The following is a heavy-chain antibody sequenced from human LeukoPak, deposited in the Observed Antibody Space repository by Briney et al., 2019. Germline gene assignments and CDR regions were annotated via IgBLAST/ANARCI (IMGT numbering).Heavy chain of an antibody. CDR1: GFTFSSYA. J-gene: IGHJ4*02. Sequence: GGSLRLSCAASGFTFSSYAMSWVPQAPGKGLEWVSAISGSGGSTYYADSAKGRFTISRDNSKTTLYLQMNSLRAEDTAVYYVAKQEEQWLVRGAFDYWGQGTLVTVSS. V-gene: IGHV3-23*01. D-gene: IGHD6-19*01. CDR3: AKQEEQWLVRGAFDY. CDR2: ISGSGGST.